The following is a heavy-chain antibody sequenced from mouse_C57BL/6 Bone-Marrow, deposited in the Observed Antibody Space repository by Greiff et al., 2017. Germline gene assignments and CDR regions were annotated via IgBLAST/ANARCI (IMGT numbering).Heavy chain of an antibody. V-gene: IGHV5-9*01. Sequence: EVKLVESGGGLVKPGGSLKLSCAASGFTFSSYTMSWVRQTPEKRLEWVATISGGGGNTYYPDSVKGRFTISRDNAKNNLYLQMSSLRTEDTALYYCAKQPLYYAMDYWGQGTSVTVSS. CDR3: AKQPLYYAMDY. CDR1: GFTFSSYT. J-gene: IGHJ4*01. CDR2: ISGGGGNT.